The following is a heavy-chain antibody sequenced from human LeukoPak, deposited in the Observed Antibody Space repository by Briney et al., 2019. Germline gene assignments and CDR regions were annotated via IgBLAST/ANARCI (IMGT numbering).Heavy chain of an antibody. D-gene: IGHD5-18*01. Sequence: ASVKVSCKASGYTFTGYYMHWVRQAPGQGLEWMGWINPNSGGTNYAQKFQGRVTMTRDTSISTAYMELSRLRSDNTAVYYCASPAQGYSYGYVYYFDYWGQGTLVTVSS. CDR2: INPNSGGT. J-gene: IGHJ4*02. CDR3: ASPAQGYSYGYVYYFDY. V-gene: IGHV1-2*02. CDR1: GYTFTGYY.